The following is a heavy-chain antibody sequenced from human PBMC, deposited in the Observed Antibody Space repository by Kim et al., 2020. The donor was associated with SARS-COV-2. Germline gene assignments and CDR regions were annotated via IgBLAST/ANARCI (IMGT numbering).Heavy chain of an antibody. Sequence: GGSLRLSCAASGFTSTNTWMIWVRQAPGKGPECVGRIKSKADGATTEYAAPVKGRFTISRDDSKNTVYLQMNSLKSEDTGVYYCCGTYLGHWGQGTLVTVSS. J-gene: IGHJ4*02. CDR1: GFTSTNTW. CDR2: IKSKADGATT. D-gene: IGHD1-26*01. V-gene: IGHV3-15*01. CDR3: CGTYLGH.